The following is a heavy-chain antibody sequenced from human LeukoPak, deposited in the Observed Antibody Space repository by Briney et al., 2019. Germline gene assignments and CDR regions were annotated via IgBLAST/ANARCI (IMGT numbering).Heavy chain of an antibody. CDR3: ARAGYYGDDAFDL. J-gene: IGHJ3*01. Sequence: SGGSLRLSCAASGFTFSSYAMSWVRQAPGKGLEWVSSISSGGISTNYADSVKGRFTISRDNAKNSLYLQMNNLTAADTAIYYCARAGYYGDDAFDLWGQGTRVTVSS. CDR1: GFTFSSYA. CDR2: ISSGGIST. V-gene: IGHV3-23*01. D-gene: IGHD2/OR15-2a*01.